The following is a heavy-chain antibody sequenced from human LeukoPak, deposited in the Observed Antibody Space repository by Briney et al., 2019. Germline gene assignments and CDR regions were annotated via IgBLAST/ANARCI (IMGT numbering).Heavy chain of an antibody. CDR2: IYYSGST. D-gene: IGHD1-1*01. CDR1: GGSISSYY. Sequence: SETLSLTCTISGGSISSYYWSWIRQPPGKGLEWIGYIYYSGSTNYNPSLKSRVTISVDTSKNQFSLKLSSVTAADTAVYYCARGHRWNRSFDPWGQGTLVTVSS. CDR3: ARGHRWNRSFDP. J-gene: IGHJ5*02. V-gene: IGHV4-59*01.